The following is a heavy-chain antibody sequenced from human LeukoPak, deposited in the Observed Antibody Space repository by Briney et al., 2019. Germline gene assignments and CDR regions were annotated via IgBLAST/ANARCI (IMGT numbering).Heavy chain of an antibody. V-gene: IGHV1-18*01. CDR1: GYTFTSYG. CDR3: ARGSHDYGDLNWFDP. Sequence: ASVKVSCKASGYTFTSYGISWVRQAPGQGLEWMGWISAYNGNTNYAQKLQGRVTMTTDTSTSTAYMELRSLRSDDTAVYYYARGSHDYGDLNWFDPWGQGTLVTVSS. CDR2: ISAYNGNT. J-gene: IGHJ5*02. D-gene: IGHD4-17*01.